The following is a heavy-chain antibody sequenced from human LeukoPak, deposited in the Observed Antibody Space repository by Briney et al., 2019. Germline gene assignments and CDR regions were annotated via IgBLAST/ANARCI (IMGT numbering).Heavy chain of an antibody. CDR3: ARRGILYGMDV. CDR2: IYYSGST. V-gene: IGHV4-59*08. Sequence: SETLSLTCTASGGSISSYYWSWVRQPPGKGLEWIGYIYYSGSTNYNPSLKSRVTISVDTSKNQFSLKLSSVTAADTAVYYCARRGILYGMDVWGQGTTVTVSS. CDR1: GGSISSYY. J-gene: IGHJ6*02. D-gene: IGHD3-16*01.